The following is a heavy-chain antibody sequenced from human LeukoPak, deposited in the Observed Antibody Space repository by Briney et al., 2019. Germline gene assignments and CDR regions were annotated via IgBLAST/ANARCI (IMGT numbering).Heavy chain of an antibody. Sequence: PSETLSLTCTVSDDSISDCYRGWIRQPPGKGLEWIGYIYYSGSTNYNPSLKSRVTISVDTSKNQFSLKLSSVTAADTAVYYCARGATSYDFWSGLEAPYYYMDVWGKGTTVTVSS. J-gene: IGHJ6*03. D-gene: IGHD3-3*01. V-gene: IGHV4-59*01. CDR1: DDSISDCY. CDR2: IYYSGST. CDR3: ARGATSYDFWSGLEAPYYYMDV.